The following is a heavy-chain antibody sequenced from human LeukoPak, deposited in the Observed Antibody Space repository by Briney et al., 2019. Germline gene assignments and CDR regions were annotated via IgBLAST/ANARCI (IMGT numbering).Heavy chain of an antibody. J-gene: IGHJ6*02. CDR1: GGTFSSYS. V-gene: IGHV1-69*01. CDR3: ARISLGAIWGYYYGMDV. CDR2: IIPIFDTA. D-gene: IGHD1-26*01. Sequence: SVKVSCKASGGTFSSYSISWVRQAPGQGLEWMGGIIPIFDTADYAQKFQGRVTTTADESTSTAYMELSSLRSEDTAVFYCARISLGAIWGYYYGMDVWGQGTTVTVSS.